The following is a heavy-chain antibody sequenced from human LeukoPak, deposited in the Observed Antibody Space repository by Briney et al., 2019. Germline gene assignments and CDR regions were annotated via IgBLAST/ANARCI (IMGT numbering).Heavy chain of an antibody. J-gene: IGHJ4*02. CDR2: ISYDGSNK. Sequence: PGGSLRLSCAASGFTFSSYAMHWVRQAPGKGLEWVAVISYDGSNKYYADSVKGRFTISRDNSKNTLYLQMNSLRAEDTAVYYCARDLQTLAYCGGDCYSAFDYWGQGTLVTVSS. CDR1: GFTFSSYA. V-gene: IGHV3-30-3*01. CDR3: ARDLQTLAYCGGDCYSAFDY. D-gene: IGHD2-21*01.